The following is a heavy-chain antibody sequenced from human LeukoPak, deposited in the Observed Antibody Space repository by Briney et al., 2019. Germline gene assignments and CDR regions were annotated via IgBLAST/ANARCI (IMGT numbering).Heavy chain of an antibody. V-gene: IGHV4-59*04. CDR1: GGSVSGYY. CDR3: ARHRNGKIAAAGRAFDY. J-gene: IGHJ4*02. CDR2: IYYSGST. Sequence: SETLSLTCAVSGGSVSGYYWTWMRQPPGKGLEWVGDIYYSGSTYYNPSLKSRVTISVDTSKNQFSLKLSSVTAADTAVYYCARHRNGKIAAAGRAFDYWGQGTLVTVSS. D-gene: IGHD6-13*01.